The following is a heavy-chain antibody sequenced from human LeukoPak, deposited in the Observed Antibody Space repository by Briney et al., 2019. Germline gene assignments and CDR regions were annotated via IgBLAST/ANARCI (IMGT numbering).Heavy chain of an antibody. CDR1: GFTFSSYW. D-gene: IGHD2-21*02. CDR2: INSDGSST. CDR3: ANTLHTYCDGDCLGY. Sequence: GGSLRLSCAASGFTFSSYWMSWVRQAPGKGLVWVSRINSDGSSTSYADSVKGRFTISRDNARNTLYLRMNSLTAEDTAVYYCANTLHTYCDGDCLGYWGQGTLVTVSS. J-gene: IGHJ4*02. V-gene: IGHV3-74*01.